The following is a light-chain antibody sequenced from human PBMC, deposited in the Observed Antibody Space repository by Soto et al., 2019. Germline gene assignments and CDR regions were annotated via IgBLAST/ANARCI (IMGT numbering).Light chain of an antibody. J-gene: IGLJ3*02. CDR3: SSFTSSSSLV. CDR1: SNDIGAYNY. CDR2: EVT. V-gene: IGLV2-14*01. Sequence: QSVLTQPASVSGSPGQSITMSCTGTSNDIGAYNYVSWYQQHPGKAPKLIIYEVTNRPSGVSSRFSGSKSGNTASLAISGLQAEDEADYYCSSFTSSSSLVFGGGTKVTVL.